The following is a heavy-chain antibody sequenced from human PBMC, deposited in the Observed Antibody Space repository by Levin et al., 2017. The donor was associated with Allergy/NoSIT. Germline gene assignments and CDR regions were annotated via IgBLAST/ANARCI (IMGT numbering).Heavy chain of an antibody. CDR3: ARGGGFGVVTSHDY. V-gene: IGHV4-59*01. CDR1: GGSISSYY. Sequence: SQTLSLTCTVSGGSISSYYWSWIRQPPGKGLEWIGYIYYSGSTNYNPSLKSRVTISVDTSKNQFSLKLSSVTAADTAVYYCARGGGFGVVTSHDYWGQGTLVTVSS. CDR2: IYYSGST. D-gene: IGHD3-3*01. J-gene: IGHJ4*02.